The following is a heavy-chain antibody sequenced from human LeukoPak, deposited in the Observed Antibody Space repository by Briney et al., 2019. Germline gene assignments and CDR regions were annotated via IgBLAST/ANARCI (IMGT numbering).Heavy chain of an antibody. J-gene: IGHJ5*02. D-gene: IGHD3-10*01. CDR1: GGSISSSSYY. V-gene: IGHV4-39*07. Sequence: SETLSLTCTVSGGSISSSSYYWGWIRQPPGKGLEWIGSIYYSGSTYYNPSLKSRVTISVDTSKNQFSLKLSSVTAADTAVYYCARSYGSGSYMFDPWGQGTLVTVSS. CDR2: IYYSGST. CDR3: ARSYGSGSYMFDP.